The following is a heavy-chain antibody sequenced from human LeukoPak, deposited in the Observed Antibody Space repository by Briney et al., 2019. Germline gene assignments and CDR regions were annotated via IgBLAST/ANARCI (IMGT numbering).Heavy chain of an antibody. CDR1: GFTVSSNY. D-gene: IGHD4/OR15-4a*01. CDR3: AKQHGSNYGYADY. V-gene: IGHV3-23*01. Sequence: GGSLRLSCAASGFTVSSNYMSWVRQAPGKGLEWVSAISGSGTSTFYADSVKGRFTISRDNSKNTLYLQMNSLRAEDTAVYYCAKQHGSNYGYADYWGQGTLVTVSS. J-gene: IGHJ4*02. CDR2: ISGSGTST.